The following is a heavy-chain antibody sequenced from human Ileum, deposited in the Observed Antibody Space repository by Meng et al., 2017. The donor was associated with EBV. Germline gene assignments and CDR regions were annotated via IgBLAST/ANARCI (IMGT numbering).Heavy chain of an antibody. CDR3: VRGGTYYLSY. D-gene: IGHD1-26*01. V-gene: IGHV4-4*02. J-gene: IGHJ4*02. CDR2: MYPTEPT. CDR1: VGSVRGDAV. Sequence: WGPGSLHPSDPLALTLTVLVGSVRGDAVVGWVGRSQEKEVGWIGEMYPTEPTYYNPSLKGRVTMSIDKSKNQLCLKLNSVNAADTAVYYCVRGGTYYLSYWGQGSLVTVSS.